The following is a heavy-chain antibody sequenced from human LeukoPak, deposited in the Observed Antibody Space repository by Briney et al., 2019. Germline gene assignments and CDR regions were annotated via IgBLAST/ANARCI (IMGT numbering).Heavy chain of an antibody. CDR1: GFTFSHYW. CDR2: INNDGSST. D-gene: IGHD3-22*01. CDR3: AKGSKLVVITRDHYMAV. V-gene: IGHV3-74*01. Sequence: GGSLRLSCAASGFTFSHYWMHWVRQVPGKGLVWVSHINNDGSSTTYADSVKGRFTISRDNSKNTLYLQMNSLRAGDTAVYCCAKGSKLVVITRDHYMAVWGKGTTVTISS. J-gene: IGHJ6*03.